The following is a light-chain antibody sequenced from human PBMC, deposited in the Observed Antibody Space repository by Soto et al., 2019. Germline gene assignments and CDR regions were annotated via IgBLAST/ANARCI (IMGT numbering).Light chain of an antibody. CDR2: LGS. CDR1: QSLLHRSGYNY. Sequence: DIVMTQSPLSLPVTPGETASISCRSSQSLLHRSGYNYLVWYLQKPGQSPQLLIYLGSNRASGVPDRFRGSGSGTDFTLKISRVEADDVGVYYCMQALQTPLTFGGGTKVEIK. V-gene: IGKV2-28*01. J-gene: IGKJ4*01. CDR3: MQALQTPLT.